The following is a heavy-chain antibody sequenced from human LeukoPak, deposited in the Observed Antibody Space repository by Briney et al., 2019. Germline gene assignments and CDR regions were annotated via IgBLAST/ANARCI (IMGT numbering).Heavy chain of an antibody. CDR2: MYHSGST. J-gene: IGHJ5*02. V-gene: IGHV4-38-2*02. CDR3: ARDITGLEPQGRWLDP. Sequence: SETLSLTCTVSGYSISSGYYWGWIRQPPGKGLEWIGSMYHSGSTYDNPSLKSRVTMSVDTSKNQFSLSLTSVTSADTAVYYCARDITGLEPQGRWLDPWGQGILVAVSS. CDR1: GYSISSGYY. D-gene: IGHD3-3*01.